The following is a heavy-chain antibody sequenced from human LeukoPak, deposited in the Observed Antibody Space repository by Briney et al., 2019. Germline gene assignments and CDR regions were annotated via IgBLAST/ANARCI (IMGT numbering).Heavy chain of an antibody. D-gene: IGHD1-26*01. J-gene: IGHJ6*02. V-gene: IGHV3-13*01. Sequence: AESLTLTCAASGFTFSSYDMHWIRQATGKGLEWVWAIYTTGGTYYPGPVKGRVTISRENAKNCFSLQMNWLRAGDTAVYYCARDLGFYGMDICGQGTTVTVSS. CDR1: GFTFSSYD. CDR2: IYTTGGT. CDR3: ARDLGFYGMDI.